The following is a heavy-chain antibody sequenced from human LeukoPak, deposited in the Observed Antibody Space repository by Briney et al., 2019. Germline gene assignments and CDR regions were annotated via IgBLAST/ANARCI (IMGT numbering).Heavy chain of an antibody. Sequence: WGSLRLSCAASGFTFSSYAMSWVRQAPGKGLEWVSAIRGSGGSTYYADSVTGRFTTSRNNSRNTLYLAINRMTAEDTAVYYCATAYDYVWGSYRYFDYWGQGTLVTVSS. J-gene: IGHJ4*02. D-gene: IGHD3-16*02. CDR2: IRGSGGST. CDR1: GFTFSSYA. V-gene: IGHV3-23*01. CDR3: ATAYDYVWGSYRYFDY.